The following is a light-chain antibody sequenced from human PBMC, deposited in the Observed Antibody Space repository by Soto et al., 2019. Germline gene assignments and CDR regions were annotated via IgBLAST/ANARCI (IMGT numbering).Light chain of an antibody. CDR1: SSNVGGYNY. V-gene: IGLV2-11*01. Sequence: QSALTRPRSVSGSPGRSSTIPSPGTSSNVGGYNYVSWYQQHPGKAPKLLIYDASKRPSGVPDRFSGSKSGNTASLTISGLQAEDEADYYCCSYAGSYTFVFGGGTQLTVL. CDR3: CSYAGSYTFV. CDR2: DAS. J-gene: IGLJ7*01.